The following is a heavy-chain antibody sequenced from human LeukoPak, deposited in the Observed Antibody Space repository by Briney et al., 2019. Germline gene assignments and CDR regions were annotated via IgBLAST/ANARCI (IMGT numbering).Heavy chain of an antibody. Sequence: AGGSLRLSCAASGFTFSDYYMSWIRQAPGKGLEWVSYISSSSSTIYYADSVKGRFTISRDNAKNSLYLQMNSLRDEDTAVYYCARDDDWRDGYNQIDYWGQGTLVTVSS. V-gene: IGHV3-11*04. D-gene: IGHD5-24*01. J-gene: IGHJ4*02. CDR1: GFTFSDYY. CDR3: ARDDDWRDGYNQIDY. CDR2: ISSSSSTI.